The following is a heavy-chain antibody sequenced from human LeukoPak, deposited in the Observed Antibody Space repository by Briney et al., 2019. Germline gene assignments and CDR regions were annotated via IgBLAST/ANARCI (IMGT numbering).Heavy chain of an antibody. J-gene: IGHJ6*03. CDR2: IYYSGSI. D-gene: IGHD4-23*01. Sequence: SETLSLTCTVSGGSISSSSYYWGWIRQPPGKGLEWIGSIYYSGSIYYNPSLKSRVTISVDTSKNQFSLKLSSVTAADTAVYYCARDGSNSDRYYYYYYMDVWGKGTTVTVSS. V-gene: IGHV4-39*07. CDR1: GGSISSSSYY. CDR3: ARDGSNSDRYYYYYYMDV.